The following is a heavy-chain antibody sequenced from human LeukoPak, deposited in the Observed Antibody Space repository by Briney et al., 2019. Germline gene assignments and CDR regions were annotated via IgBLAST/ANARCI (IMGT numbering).Heavy chain of an antibody. CDR2: IYSGGNT. D-gene: IGHD2-15*01. J-gene: IGHJ3*02. CDR3: ARDLGRDSFDI. Sequence: GGSLRLSCSASGFTVSSIHMSWVRQAPGEGLEWVSVIYSGGNTYYADSVKGRFTISRDNSKNTLYLQMNNLRAEDTAVYYCARDLGRDSFDIWGQGTKVTVSS. CDR1: GFTVSSIH. V-gene: IGHV3-53*01.